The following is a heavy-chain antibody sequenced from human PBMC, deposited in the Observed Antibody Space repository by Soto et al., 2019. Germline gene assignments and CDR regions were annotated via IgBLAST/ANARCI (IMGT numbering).Heavy chain of an antibody. J-gene: IGHJ6*02. CDR3: AKDRLVADYTYYYYGMDV. D-gene: IGHD4-4*01. Sequence: EVQLLESGGGLVQPGGPLRLSCAASGFTFSSYAMSWVRQAPGKGLEWVSAISGSGGSTYYADSVKGQFTISRDNSKNTLYLQMNSLRAEDTAVYYCAKDRLVADYTYYYYGMDVWGQGTTVAVSS. CDR2: ISGSGGST. CDR1: GFTFSSYA. V-gene: IGHV3-23*01.